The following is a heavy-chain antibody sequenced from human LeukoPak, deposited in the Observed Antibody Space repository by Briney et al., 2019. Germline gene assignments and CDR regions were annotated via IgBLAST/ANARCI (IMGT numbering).Heavy chain of an antibody. V-gene: IGHV4-34*01. D-gene: IGHD6-13*01. CDR3: ARDLYSSRTNDAFVI. CDR2: ISYSGST. Sequence: KPSETLSLTCAVYGGSLSGYYWSWIRQPPGKGLEWIGSISYSGSTHYNPSLKSRVTISVDTSKNQFSLRLSSVTAADTAVYYCARDLYSSRTNDAFVIWGQGTMLTISS. J-gene: IGHJ3*02. CDR1: GGSLSGYY.